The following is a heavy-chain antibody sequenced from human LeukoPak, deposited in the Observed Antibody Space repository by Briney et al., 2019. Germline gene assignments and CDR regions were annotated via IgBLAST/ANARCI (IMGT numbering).Heavy chain of an antibody. CDR2: IYTSGST. CDR1: GGSINSYY. J-gene: IGHJ5*02. V-gene: IGHV4-4*07. CDR3: ARFEDYYYGSGSSWGFDP. D-gene: IGHD3-10*01. Sequence: SETLSLTCTVSGGSINSYYWSWIRQPAGKGLEWIGRIYTSGSTNYNPSLKSRVTISVDTSKNQFSLKLSSVTAADTAVYYCARFEDYYYGSGSSWGFDPWSQGTLVTVSS.